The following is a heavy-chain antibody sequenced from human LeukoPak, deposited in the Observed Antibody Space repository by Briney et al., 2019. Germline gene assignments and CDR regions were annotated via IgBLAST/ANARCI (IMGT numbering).Heavy chain of an antibody. V-gene: IGHV3-11*04. CDR3: AGVAATVVTRGGNAFDI. Sequence: GGSLRLSCVVSGFSFSDSYMTWLRQTPGKGLESLAYISPSSHDIYYADSVKGRFTISRDNARTSLYLQMNSLGPEDTAVYYCAGVAATVVTRGGNAFDIWGQGTMVTVSS. CDR2: ISPSSHDI. J-gene: IGHJ3*02. D-gene: IGHD4-23*01. CDR1: GFSFSDSY.